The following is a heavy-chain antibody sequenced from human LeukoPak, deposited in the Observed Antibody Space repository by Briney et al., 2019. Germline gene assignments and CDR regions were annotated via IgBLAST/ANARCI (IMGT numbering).Heavy chain of an antibody. V-gene: IGHV1-24*01. Sequence: ASVKVSRKVSGSTLSEFAIHWVRQAPGKGLEWMGGFDLEDDERRYSEKFQDRVTMTEDTSTDTAYMFLSSLRSEDTAVYYCATEVEYDSNGYLVDYWGQGTLVTVSS. D-gene: IGHD3-22*01. CDR3: ATEVEYDSNGYLVDY. CDR2: FDLEDDER. CDR1: GSTLSEFA. J-gene: IGHJ4*02.